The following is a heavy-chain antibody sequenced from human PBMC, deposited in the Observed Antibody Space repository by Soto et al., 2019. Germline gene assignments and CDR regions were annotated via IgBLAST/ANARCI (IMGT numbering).Heavy chain of an antibody. J-gene: IGHJ4*02. V-gene: IGHV1-8*01. CDR3: ARGRASGSYYLLDY. CDR2: INPNSGNI. D-gene: IGHD3-10*01. CDR1: GDTCTTSD. Sequence: ASVKVSCKASGDTCTTSDMNWGVQSIGHGLDWMGWINPNSGNIGYAQRFQGRVTMTRDTAIRTAYMEVSSLRSDDTAVYYCARGRASGSYYLLDYWGQGTLVTVSS.